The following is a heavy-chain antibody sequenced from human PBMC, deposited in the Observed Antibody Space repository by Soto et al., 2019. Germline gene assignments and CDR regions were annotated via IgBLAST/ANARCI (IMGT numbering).Heavy chain of an antibody. J-gene: IGHJ4*02. CDR2: IIPIIGIA. CDR3: AGQPPVYYFDY. Sequence: QVQLVQSGAEVKKPGSSVKVSCKASGGTFSSYTISWVRQAPGQGLEWMGGIIPIIGIANYAQKFQGRVTITADKSTSTGHMELSSLRSEDTAVYYCAGQPPVYYFDYWGPGTLVTVSS. V-gene: IGHV1-69*02. D-gene: IGHD6-13*01. CDR1: GGTFSSYT.